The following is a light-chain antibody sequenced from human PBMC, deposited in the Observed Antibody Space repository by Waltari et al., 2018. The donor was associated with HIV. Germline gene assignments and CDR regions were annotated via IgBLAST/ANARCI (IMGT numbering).Light chain of an antibody. Sequence: QSVLTQPPSASGTPGQRVTISCSGSSSNIEFNYVYWYQQVPGTAPKLLIYKNDQWPSGVADRFSASKSGTSASLVISGLRSEDEADYYCAAWDDRLSGRVFGTGTRVTVL. CDR1: SSNIEFNY. CDR2: KND. V-gene: IGLV1-47*01. CDR3: AAWDDRLSGRV. J-gene: IGLJ1*01.